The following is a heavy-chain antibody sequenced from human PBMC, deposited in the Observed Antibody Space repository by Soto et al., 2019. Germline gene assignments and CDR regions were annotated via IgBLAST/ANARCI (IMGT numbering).Heavy chain of an antibody. Sequence: PSETLSLTCTVSGGSISSSSYYWGWIRQPPGKGLEWIGSIYYSGSTYYNPSLKSRVTISVDTSKNQFSLKLSSVAAADTAVYYCARHLTTIFGVVMDWFDPWGQGTLVTVSS. J-gene: IGHJ5*02. CDR3: ARHLTTIFGVVMDWFDP. CDR1: GGSISSSSYY. CDR2: IYYSGST. D-gene: IGHD3-3*01. V-gene: IGHV4-39*01.